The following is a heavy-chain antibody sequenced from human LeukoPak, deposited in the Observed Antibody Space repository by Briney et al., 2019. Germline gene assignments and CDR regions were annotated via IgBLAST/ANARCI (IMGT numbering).Heavy chain of an antibody. Sequence: GGSLRLSCAASGFTFSSYAMNWVRQAPGKGLEWVSGINGSGGSTYYAGSVKGRFTISRDNSKNTLYLQMNNLRAEDTAVYYCAKPARTDYTDYWGQGTLVTVSS. CDR3: AKPARTDYTDY. CDR1: GFTFSSYA. V-gene: IGHV3-23*01. D-gene: IGHD1-14*01. J-gene: IGHJ4*02. CDR2: INGSGGST.